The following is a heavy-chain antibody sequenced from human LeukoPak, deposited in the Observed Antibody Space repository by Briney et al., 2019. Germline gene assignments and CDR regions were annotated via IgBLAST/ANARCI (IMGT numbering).Heavy chain of an antibody. V-gene: IGHV3-30*18. Sequence: PGRSLRLSCAASGFTFSSYGMHWVRQAPGKGLEWVAVISYDGSNKYYADSVKGRFTISRDNSKNTLCLQMNSLRAEDTAVYYCAKDRSVVPAYYYYGMDVWGQGTTVTVSS. J-gene: IGHJ6*02. CDR1: GFTFSSYG. CDR3: AKDRSVVPAYYYYGMDV. CDR2: ISYDGSNK. D-gene: IGHD2-2*01.